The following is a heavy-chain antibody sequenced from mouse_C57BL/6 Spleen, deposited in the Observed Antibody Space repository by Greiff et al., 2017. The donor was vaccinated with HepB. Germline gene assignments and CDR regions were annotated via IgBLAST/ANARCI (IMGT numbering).Heavy chain of an antibody. Sequence: EVKLVESGGGLVKPGGSLKLSCAASGFTFSDYGMHWVRQAPEKGLEWVAYISSGSSTIYYADTVKGRFTISRDNAKNTLFLQMTSLRSEDTAMYYCARDSYEYFDVWGTGTTVTVSS. CDR2: ISSGSSTI. CDR1: GFTFSDYG. D-gene: IGHD2-12*01. J-gene: IGHJ1*03. CDR3: ARDSYEYFDV. V-gene: IGHV5-17*01.